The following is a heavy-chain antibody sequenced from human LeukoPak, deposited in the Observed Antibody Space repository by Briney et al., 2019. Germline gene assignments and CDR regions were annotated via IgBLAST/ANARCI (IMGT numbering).Heavy chain of an antibody. CDR1: GYTFTGYY. V-gene: IGHV1-2*02. D-gene: IGHD3-22*01. CDR3: ARARGYYDSSGYPYYFDY. Sequence: ASVKVSCKASGYTFTGYYMHCVRQAPGQGLEWMGWINPNSGGTNYAQKFQGRVTMTRDTSISTAYMELSRLRSDDTAVYYCARARGYYDSSGYPYYFDYWGQGTLVTVSS. CDR2: INPNSGGT. J-gene: IGHJ4*02.